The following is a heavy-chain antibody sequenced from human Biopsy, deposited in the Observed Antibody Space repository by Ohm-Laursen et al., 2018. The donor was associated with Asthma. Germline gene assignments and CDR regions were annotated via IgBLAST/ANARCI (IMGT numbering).Heavy chain of an antibody. CDR1: GGSITSSSYY. CDR2: MYHSGSP. J-gene: IGHJ4*02. V-gene: IGHV4-39*01. D-gene: IGHD3-22*01. CDR3: VRHQYSSSWSTFDY. Sequence: GTLSLTWTVSGGSITSSSYYWGWIRQPPGKGMEGIGSMYHSGSPYYHPSLKSRATISVDTSKNQLSRKMSSVTAADTAAYFCVRHQYSSSWSTFDYWGQGALVTVSS.